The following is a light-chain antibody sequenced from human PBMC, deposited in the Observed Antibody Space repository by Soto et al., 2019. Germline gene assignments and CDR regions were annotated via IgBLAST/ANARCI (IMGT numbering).Light chain of an antibody. CDR3: QQYSTLPHT. CDR1: QTVTNSF. J-gene: IGKJ2*01. CDR2: GLS. Sequence: ENVLTQSPGTLSLSPGERATLSCRASQTVTNSFFAWYQQKPGQPPRLLIHGLSSSATGIPDRFSGSGSGTDFTLTISRLEPEDFVVYYCQQYSTLPHTFGRGTELEV. V-gene: IGKV3-20*01.